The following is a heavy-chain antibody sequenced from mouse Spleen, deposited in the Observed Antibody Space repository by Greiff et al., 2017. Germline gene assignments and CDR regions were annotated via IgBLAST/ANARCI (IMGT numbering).Heavy chain of an antibody. CDR3: ARETDISYFDY. Sequence: QVQLKESGAELVKPGASVKISCKASGYAFSSYWMNWVKQRPGKGLEWIGQIYPGDGDTNYNGKFKGKATLTADKSSSTAYMQLSSLTSEDSAVYFCARETDISYFDYWGQGTTLTVSS. CDR1: GYAFSSYW. CDR2: IYPGDGDT. V-gene: IGHV1-80*01. J-gene: IGHJ2*01.